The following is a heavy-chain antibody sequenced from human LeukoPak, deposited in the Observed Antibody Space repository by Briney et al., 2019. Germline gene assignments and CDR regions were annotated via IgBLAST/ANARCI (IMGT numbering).Heavy chain of an antibody. V-gene: IGHV4-34*01. D-gene: IGHD3-16*01. Sequence: SETLSLTCAVYGGSFSGYYWSWIRQPPGKGLEWIGEINHSGSTNYNPSLKSRVTISVDTSKNQFSLKLSSVTAADTAVYYCARGRGVNRSSRGNYYYYMDDWGKGTTVTVSS. J-gene: IGHJ6*03. CDR1: GGSFSGYY. CDR3: ARGRGVNRSSRGNYYYYMDD. CDR2: INHSGST.